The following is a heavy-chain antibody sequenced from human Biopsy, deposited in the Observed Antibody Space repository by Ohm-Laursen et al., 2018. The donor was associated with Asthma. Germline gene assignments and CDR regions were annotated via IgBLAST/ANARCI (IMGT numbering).Heavy chain of an antibody. CDR1: GGTFSNFA. Sequence: SSVKVSCKPPGGTFSNFAISWVRQAPGQGLEWLGGIMTVFGTTNYAQKFQGRVIITADESTSTAYMEVTSLRSEDTAIYYCARCQVGYSSGWSLLLKKIYYSGMDVWGQGTAVTVSS. V-gene: IGHV1-69*01. CDR3: ARCQVGYSSGWSLLLKKIYYSGMDV. CDR2: IMTVFGTT. J-gene: IGHJ6*02. D-gene: IGHD6-19*01.